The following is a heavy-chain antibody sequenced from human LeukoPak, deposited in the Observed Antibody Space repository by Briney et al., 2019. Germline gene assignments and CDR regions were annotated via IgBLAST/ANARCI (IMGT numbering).Heavy chain of an antibody. D-gene: IGHD4-17*01. J-gene: IGHJ4*02. CDR2: IYYSGST. V-gene: IGHV4-39*01. CDR1: GGSISSSNYY. CDR3: ARHNTVTTVTIYLSPFDY. Sequence: KTSQTLSLTCTVSGGSISSSNYYWGWIRQPPGKGPEWIGSIYYSGSTYYNSSLKSRVTISVDTSKNQFSLKLSSVTAADTAVYYCARHNTVTTVTIYLSPFDYWGQGTLVTVSS.